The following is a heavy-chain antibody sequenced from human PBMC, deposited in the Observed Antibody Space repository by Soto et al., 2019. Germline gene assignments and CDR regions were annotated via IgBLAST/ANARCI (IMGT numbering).Heavy chain of an antibody. Sequence: EVQLVESGGGLVQTGGSLRLSCAASGFTFSSYWMSWVRQAPGKGLEWGAHIKQDGSGKYYVDSVKGRFTISRANAKNSLDLQQNSMRADATAVYYCARARERRFLEWRNSAFEIWGQETMVTVSS. CDR1: GFTFSSYW. CDR2: IKQDGSGK. J-gene: IGHJ3*02. CDR3: ARARERRFLEWRNSAFEI. V-gene: IGHV3-7*01. D-gene: IGHD3-3*01.